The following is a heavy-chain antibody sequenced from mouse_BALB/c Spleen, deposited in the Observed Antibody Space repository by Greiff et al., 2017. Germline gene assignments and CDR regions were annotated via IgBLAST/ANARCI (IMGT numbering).Heavy chain of an antibody. V-gene: IGHV1-7*01. CDR3: ARWAIYYGEYYAMDY. CDR1: GYTFTSYW. CDR2: INPSTGYT. J-gene: IGHJ4*01. D-gene: IGHD1-1*01. Sequence: QVQLQQSGAELAKPGASVKMSCKASGYTFTSYWMHWVKQRPGQGLEWIGYINPSTGYTEYNQKFKDKATLTADKSSSTAYMQLSSLTSEDSAVYYCARWAIYYGEYYAMDYWGQGTSVTVSS.